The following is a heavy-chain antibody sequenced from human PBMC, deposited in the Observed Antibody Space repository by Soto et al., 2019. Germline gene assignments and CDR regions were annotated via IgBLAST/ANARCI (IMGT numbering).Heavy chain of an antibody. Sequence: GGSLRLSCAASGFTFSSYWMHWVRQAPGKGLVWVSRINSDGSGTSYADSVKGRFTISRDNAKNTLYLQMNSLRAEDTAVYYCAREMSLWFGETYGMDVWGQGTTVTVSS. CDR1: GFTFSSYW. CDR2: INSDGSGT. CDR3: AREMSLWFGETYGMDV. V-gene: IGHV3-74*01. J-gene: IGHJ6*02. D-gene: IGHD3-10*01.